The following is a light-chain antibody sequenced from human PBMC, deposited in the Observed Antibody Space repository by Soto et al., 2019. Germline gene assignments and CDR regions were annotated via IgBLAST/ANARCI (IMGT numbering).Light chain of an antibody. CDR1: EILLYSDGNTY. J-gene: IGKJ2*01. CDR3: MQGTRWPSI. CDR2: QVS. V-gene: IGKV2-30*01. Sequence: DVVVTQSPVSLPVALGQPASISCRSSEILLYSDGNTYLSWFHQRPGQSPRRLIYQVSNRDSGVPDRFSGSGAGADFTLKIRRVAAEDVGLYVCMQGTRWPSIFGQGTMMEIK.